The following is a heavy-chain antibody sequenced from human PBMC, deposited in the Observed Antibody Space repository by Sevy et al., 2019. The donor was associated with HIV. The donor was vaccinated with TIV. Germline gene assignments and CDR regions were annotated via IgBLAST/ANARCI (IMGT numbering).Heavy chain of an antibody. Sequence: QSQTLSLTCAISGDSVSSKSAAWSWIRQSPSRGLEWLGRTYYRSRWYNDYAVSVKSRITINPDTSKNQFSLQLNSVTPEDTAVYYCARSPTRSTSPNWFDPWGQGTLVTVSS. J-gene: IGHJ5*02. CDR1: GDSVSSKSAA. D-gene: IGHD2-2*01. CDR2: TYYRSRWYN. CDR3: ARSPTRSTSPNWFDP. V-gene: IGHV6-1*01.